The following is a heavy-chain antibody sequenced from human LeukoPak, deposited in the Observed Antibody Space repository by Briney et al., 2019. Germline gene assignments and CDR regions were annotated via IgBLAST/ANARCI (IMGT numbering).Heavy chain of an antibody. J-gene: IGHJ4*02. V-gene: IGHV3-23*01. Sequence: GGSLRLSCAASGFSFSSYSMSWVRQAPGKGLEWVSAISGSGGSTYYADSVKGRFTISRDNSKNTLYLQMNSLRAEDTAVYYCAKGTLDIVVVPAAPKVYYFDYWGQGTLVTVSS. D-gene: IGHD2-2*01. CDR2: ISGSGGST. CDR1: GFSFSSYS. CDR3: AKGTLDIVVVPAAPKVYYFDY.